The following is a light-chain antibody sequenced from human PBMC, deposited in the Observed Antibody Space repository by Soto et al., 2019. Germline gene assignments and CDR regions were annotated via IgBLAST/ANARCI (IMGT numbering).Light chain of an antibody. CDR2: DVS. V-gene: IGLV2-14*03. J-gene: IGLJ2*01. CDR1: SSDVGGYNF. Sequence: QSALTQPASVSGSPGQSITISCTGTSSDVGGYNFVSWYQQHPGKAPKLMFYDVSNRPSGVSNRFSGSKSGNTASLTISGLQAEDEADYYCTSYTSTNTQLFGGGTKLTVL. CDR3: TSYTSTNTQL.